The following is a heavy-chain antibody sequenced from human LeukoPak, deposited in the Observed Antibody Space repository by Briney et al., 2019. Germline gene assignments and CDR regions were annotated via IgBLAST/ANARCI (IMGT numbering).Heavy chain of an antibody. D-gene: IGHD5-12*01. CDR2: INPSGGST. CDR1: GYTFTIYY. CDR3: ARGGHPYYFDY. V-gene: IGHV1-46*01. Sequence: ASVKVSCKASGYTFTIYYRHWVRQAPGQGLEWMGIINPSGGSTSYAQKFQGRVTMTRDTSTSTVYMELSSLRSEDTAVYYCARGGHPYYFDYWGQGTLVTVFS. J-gene: IGHJ4*02.